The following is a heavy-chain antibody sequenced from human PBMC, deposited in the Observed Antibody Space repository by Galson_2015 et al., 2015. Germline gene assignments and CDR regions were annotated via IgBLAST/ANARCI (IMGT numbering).Heavy chain of an antibody. Sequence: SLRFSCAASGFTFDDYAMHWVRQAPGKGLEWVSGISWNSGSIGYADSVKGRFTISRDNAKNSLYLQMNSLRAEDTALYYCAKDRFEGTNGVWGWFDPWGQGTLVTVSS. D-gene: IGHD2-8*01. V-gene: IGHV3-9*01. CDR1: GFTFDDYA. CDR2: ISWNSGSI. J-gene: IGHJ5*02. CDR3: AKDRFEGTNGVWGWFDP.